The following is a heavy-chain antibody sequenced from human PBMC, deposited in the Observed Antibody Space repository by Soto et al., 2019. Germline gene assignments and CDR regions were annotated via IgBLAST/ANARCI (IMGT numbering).Heavy chain of an antibody. D-gene: IGHD3-3*01. J-gene: IGHJ4*02. Sequence: QVQLVESGGDLVKPGGSPRLSCAASGYTFSDYYMSWIRQAPGKGLEWISYIDTSGTKIYYADSAKGRFTITRDNAKNSLYLEMNSLRDEDTAVYYCASHYDMWSGYLSPVDYWGQGTLVTVSS. CDR1: GYTFSDYY. V-gene: IGHV3-11*01. CDR3: ASHYDMWSGYLSPVDY. CDR2: IDTSGTKI.